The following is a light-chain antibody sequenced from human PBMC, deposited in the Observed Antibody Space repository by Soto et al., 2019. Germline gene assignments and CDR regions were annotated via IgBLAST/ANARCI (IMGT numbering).Light chain of an antibody. V-gene: IGKV1-17*03. Sequence: DLQMTKSPSAMSASVGDRVTITCRASQGISNFLAWFQQKPGKVPKRLIYAASSLQSGVPSRFSGSGSGTEFTLTISSLQPDDCETYYCQQYNSYPWTFGQGTKVDI. CDR1: QGISNF. CDR2: AAS. J-gene: IGKJ1*01. CDR3: QQYNSYPWT.